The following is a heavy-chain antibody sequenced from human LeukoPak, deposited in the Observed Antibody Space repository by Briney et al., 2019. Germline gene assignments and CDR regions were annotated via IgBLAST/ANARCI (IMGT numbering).Heavy chain of an antibody. CDR1: GGSISSYY. D-gene: IGHD6-19*01. V-gene: IGHV4-59*01. J-gene: IGHJ4*02. Sequence: SETLSLTCTVSGGSISSYYWSWIRQPPGKGLELIANIYYSGSTNYSPSLRSRVTISVDTSKNQFSLELTSVTAADTAVYYCARGVWSSGWSAYYFDYWGQGTLVTVSS. CDR2: IYYSGST. CDR3: ARGVWSSGWSAYYFDY.